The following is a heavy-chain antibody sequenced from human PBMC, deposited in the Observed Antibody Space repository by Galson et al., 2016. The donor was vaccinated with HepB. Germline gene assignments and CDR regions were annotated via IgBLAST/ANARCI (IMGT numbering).Heavy chain of an antibody. CDR3: GKHGGFDY. CDR2: IKQDESEK. Sequence: SLRLSCAASGFSFSDYWMSWVRQAPGKGLEWVANIKQDESEKFFVDSVKGRFIISRDNGKNSLYLQMNSLRAGDTAVYYCGKHGGFDYWGQGALVTVSS. V-gene: IGHV3-7*03. D-gene: IGHD3-16*01. J-gene: IGHJ4*02. CDR1: GFSFSDYW.